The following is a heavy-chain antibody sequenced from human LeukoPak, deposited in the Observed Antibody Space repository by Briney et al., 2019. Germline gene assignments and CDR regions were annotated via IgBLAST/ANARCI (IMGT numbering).Heavy chain of an antibody. CDR2: ISYDGSNK. Sequence: GGSLRLSCAASGFTFSSYAMHWVRQAPGKGLEWVAVISYDGSNKYYADSVKGRFTISRDNSENTLYLQMNSLRAEDTAVYYCAREGRDSSSWSYFDYWGQGTLVTVSS. CDR3: AREGRDSSSWSYFDY. CDR1: GFTFSSYA. D-gene: IGHD6-13*01. J-gene: IGHJ4*02. V-gene: IGHV3-30*01.